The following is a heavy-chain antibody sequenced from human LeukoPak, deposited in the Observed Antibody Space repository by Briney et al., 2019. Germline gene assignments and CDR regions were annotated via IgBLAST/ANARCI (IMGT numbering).Heavy chain of an antibody. V-gene: IGHV1-2*02. CDR3: ATAGYSSPIDFDY. D-gene: IGHD6-13*01. CDR1: GYTFTGYY. J-gene: IGHJ4*02. CDR2: INPNSGGT. Sequence: ASVKVSCKASGYTFTGYYMHFVRQAPGQGLEWMGWINPNSGGTNYAQKFQGRVTMTRDMSISTAHMELSRLRSDDTAVYYCATAGYSSPIDFDYWGQGTLVTVSS.